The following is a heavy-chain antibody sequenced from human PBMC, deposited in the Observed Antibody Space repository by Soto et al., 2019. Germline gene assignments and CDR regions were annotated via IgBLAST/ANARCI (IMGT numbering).Heavy chain of an antibody. D-gene: IGHD3-22*01. V-gene: IGHV3-33*01. J-gene: IGHJ6*02. Sequence: GGSLRLSCAASGFTFSSYGMHWVRQAPGKGLEWVAVIWYDGSNKYYADSVKGRFTISRDNSKNTLYLQMNSLRAEDTAVYYCARRFDSIGYYYYYGMDVWGQGTTVTVSS. CDR3: ARRFDSIGYYYYYGMDV. CDR1: GFTFSSYG. CDR2: IWYDGSNK.